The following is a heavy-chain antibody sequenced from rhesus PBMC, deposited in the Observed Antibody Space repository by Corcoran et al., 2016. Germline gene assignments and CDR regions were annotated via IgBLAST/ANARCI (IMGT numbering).Heavy chain of an antibody. V-gene: IGHV3-178*01. CDR2: ISNGGGST. D-gene: IGHD1-1-1*01. CDR1: GFTCSGDY. Sequence: EVQLGESGGGLAKPGGSLRLSCAASGFTCSGDYMGWGRPAPGKGLEWVSRISNGGGSTWYADSVKGRFTISRENAKNTLYLQMDSLRAEDTAVYYCARDEAYSWNYFDYWGQGVLVTVSS. J-gene: IGHJ4*01. CDR3: ARDEAYSWNYFDY.